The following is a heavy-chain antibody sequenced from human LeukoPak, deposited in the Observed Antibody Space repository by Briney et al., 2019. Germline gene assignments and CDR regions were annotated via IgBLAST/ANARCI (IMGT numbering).Heavy chain of an antibody. CDR2: ITQSEHT. V-gene: IGHV4-34*01. D-gene: IGHD3-10*01. J-gene: IGHJ5*02. CDR1: GDSFTGYN. Sequence: SETLSLTCAVYGDSFTGYNWTWIRQPPGKGLEWIGHITQSEHTNYNPPRKSRVTISVDTSKNQFYLRLSSVTAADTAVYYCASHSGITMVRGVMEYNWFDPWGQGTLVTVSS. CDR3: ASHSGITMVRGVMEYNWFDP.